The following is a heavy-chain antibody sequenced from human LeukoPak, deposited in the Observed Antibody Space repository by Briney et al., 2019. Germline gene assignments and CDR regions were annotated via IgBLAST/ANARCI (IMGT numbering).Heavy chain of an antibody. Sequence: GGSLRLSCAASGITFTSHAMSWVRQAPGKGLEWVSLISGRGEHTYYGDSVKGRFTISRDNSKSTLYLQMNSLRAEDTAVYYCAKGGVATMRDGYNYYYYYMEVWGRGTTVTVSS. CDR3: AKGGVATMRDGYNYYYYYMEV. J-gene: IGHJ6*03. V-gene: IGHV3-23*01. D-gene: IGHD5-24*01. CDR1: GITFTSHA. CDR2: ISGRGEHT.